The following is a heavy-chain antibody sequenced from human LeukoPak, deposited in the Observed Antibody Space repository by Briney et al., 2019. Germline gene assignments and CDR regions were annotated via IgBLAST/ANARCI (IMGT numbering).Heavy chain of an antibody. CDR2: IYFSGST. Sequence: SEALSLTCSVPGGSTNSYYWSWIRQSGGKGLEWIGRIYFSGSTVYNPSLNSRLTMSIDTSKNQFTLTLKSVTATDTAVYYCARVKASSTSWTFDQWGQGALVTVSS. CDR1: GGSTNSYY. J-gene: IGHJ4*02. CDR3: ARVKASSTSWTFDQ. D-gene: IGHD2-2*01. V-gene: IGHV4-4*07.